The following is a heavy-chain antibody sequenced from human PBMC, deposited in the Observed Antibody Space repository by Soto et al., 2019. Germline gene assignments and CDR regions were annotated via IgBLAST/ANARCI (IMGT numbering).Heavy chain of an antibody. J-gene: IGHJ5*02. CDR3: ARDRITMVRGVIVNWFDP. CDR2: INAGNGNT. D-gene: IGHD3-10*01. Sequence: ASVKVSCKASGYTFTSYAMHWVRQAPGQRLEWMGWINAGNGNTKYSQKYQGRVTITRDTSASTAYMELSSLRSEDTAVYYFARDRITMVRGVIVNWFDPWGQGTLVTVSS. CDR1: GYTFTSYA. V-gene: IGHV1-3*01.